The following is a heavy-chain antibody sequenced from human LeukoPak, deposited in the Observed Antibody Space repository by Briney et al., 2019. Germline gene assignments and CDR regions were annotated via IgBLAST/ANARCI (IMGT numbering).Heavy chain of an antibody. V-gene: IGHV5-51*01. CDR2: IYPGDSDT. J-gene: IGHJ6*02. D-gene: IGHD1-1*01. Sequence: GESLKISCKCSGYSFTSYWIGWVRQMPGKGLEWMGIIYPGDSDTRYSPSFQGQVTISADKSINTAYLQWSSLKASDTAMYYCATGTGTTYYYYYYGMDVWGQGTTVTVSS. CDR1: GYSFTSYW. CDR3: ATGTGTTYYYYYYGMDV.